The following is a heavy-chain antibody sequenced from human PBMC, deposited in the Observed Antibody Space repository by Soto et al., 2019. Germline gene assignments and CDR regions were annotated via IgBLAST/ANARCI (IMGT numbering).Heavy chain of an antibody. Sequence: EVQLLESGGGLVQPGGSLRLSCAASGFTFSSYAMSWVRQAPGKGLEWVSAISGSGCSTYYADSVKGRFTISRDNSKNTLYLQMNSLRAEDTAVYYCAKGFGYNPMRWYFDLWGRGTLVTVSS. D-gene: IGHD5-12*01. CDR3: AKGFGYNPMRWYFDL. CDR1: GFTFSSYA. J-gene: IGHJ2*01. V-gene: IGHV3-23*01. CDR2: ISGSGCST.